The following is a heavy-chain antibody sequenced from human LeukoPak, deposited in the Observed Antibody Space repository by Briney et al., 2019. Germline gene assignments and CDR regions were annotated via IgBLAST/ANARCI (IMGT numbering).Heavy chain of an antibody. J-gene: IGHJ4*02. D-gene: IGHD2-2*02. Sequence: GGSLRLSCAASGFTFSSYSMNWVRQAPGKGLEWVSYISSDSITIYYADSVKGRFTISRDNARNSLYLQMNSLRAEDTAVYYCARDGRYCSSTSCYMPLWGQGTLVTVSS. CDR3: ARDGRYCSSTSCYMPL. V-gene: IGHV3-48*01. CDR2: ISSDSITI. CDR1: GFTFSSYS.